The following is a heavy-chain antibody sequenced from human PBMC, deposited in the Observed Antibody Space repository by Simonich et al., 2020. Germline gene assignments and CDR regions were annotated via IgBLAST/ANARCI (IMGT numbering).Heavy chain of an antibody. CDR1: GFTFNSYS. D-gene: IGHD6-13*01. J-gene: IGHJ4*02. CDR3: ARDAAGDY. CDR2: ISISMSYI. V-gene: IGHV3-21*01. Sequence: EVQLVESGGGLVKPGGSLRLSCAASGFTFNSYSMNWVRQAPGKGLEWVSSISISMSYIYYADSVKGRFTISRDNAKNALYLQMNSLRAEDTAVYYCARDAAGDYWGQGTLVTVSS.